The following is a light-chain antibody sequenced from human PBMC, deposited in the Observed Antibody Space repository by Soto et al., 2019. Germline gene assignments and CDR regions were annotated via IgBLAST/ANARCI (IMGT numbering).Light chain of an antibody. CDR1: QSVSRN. J-gene: IGKJ1*01. Sequence: EIVMTQSPATLSVSPGERATLSCRASQSVSRNLAWYRQKPGQAPRLLIYGASTRATATPARFSGSGSGTEFTLTISSLQSEDFAVYYCQQSHSSPRTFGQGTTV. CDR3: QQSHSSPRT. CDR2: GAS. V-gene: IGKV3-15*01.